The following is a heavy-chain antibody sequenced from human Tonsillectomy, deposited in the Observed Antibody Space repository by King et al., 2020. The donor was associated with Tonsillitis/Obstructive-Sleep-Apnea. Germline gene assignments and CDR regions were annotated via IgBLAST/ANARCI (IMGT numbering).Heavy chain of an antibody. Sequence: VQLVESGGGVVQPGGSLRLSCAASGFTFANYAMHWVRQAPGKGLEWVSLISEDGGSTYYAESMKGRFTISRDNSKNSLYLQMNSLRTEDSALYYCVKYIGQQLVSAEYFQHWGQGTLVTVSS. CDR3: VKYIGQQLVSAEYFQH. V-gene: IGHV3-43*02. D-gene: IGHD6-13*01. CDR1: GFTFANYA. J-gene: IGHJ1*01. CDR2: ISEDGGST.